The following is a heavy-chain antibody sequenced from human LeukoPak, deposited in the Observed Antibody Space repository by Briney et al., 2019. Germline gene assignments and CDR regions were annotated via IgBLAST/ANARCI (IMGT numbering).Heavy chain of an antibody. J-gene: IGHJ5*02. CDR2: ISAYNGNT. D-gene: IGHD3-22*01. CDR3: ARDPLGWDGSGYYNGGLDP. Sequence: AASVKVSCNASGFTFTNYGFNWVRQAPGQGHEWMGWISAYNGNTNYAQKLQGRVTMTTDTSTRTAYMELRSLRSDDTAVYYCARDPLGWDGSGYYNGGLDPWGQGTLVIVSS. CDR1: GFTFTNYG. V-gene: IGHV1-18*01.